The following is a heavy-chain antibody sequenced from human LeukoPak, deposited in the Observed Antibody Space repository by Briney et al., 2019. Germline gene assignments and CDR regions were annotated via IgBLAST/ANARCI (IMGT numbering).Heavy chain of an antibody. CDR1: GYTFTSYY. J-gene: IGHJ4*02. CDR2: INPSGGST. Sequence: ASVKVSCKASGYTFTSYYMHWVRQAPGQGLEWTGIINPSGGSTSYAQKFQGRVTMTRDTSTSTVYMELSSLRSEDTAVYYCARTVAARPYFDYWGQGTLVTVSS. V-gene: IGHV1-46*01. D-gene: IGHD6-6*01. CDR3: ARTVAARPYFDY.